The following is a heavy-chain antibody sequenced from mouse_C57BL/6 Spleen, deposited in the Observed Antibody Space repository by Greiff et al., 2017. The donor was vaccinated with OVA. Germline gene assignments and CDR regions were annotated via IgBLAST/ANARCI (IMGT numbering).Heavy chain of an antibody. CDR3: AKKWHEGSRYAMDY. Sequence: VQLQQSGPGLVQPSQSLSITCTVSGFSLTSYGVHWVRQSPGKGLEWLGLIWRGGSTDYNAAFMSRLSITKDNSKSKVFFKMNSLQADDTAIYYCAKKWHEGSRYAMDYWGQGTSVTVSS. CDR1: GFSLTSYG. V-gene: IGHV2-5*01. J-gene: IGHJ4*01. CDR2: IWRGGST.